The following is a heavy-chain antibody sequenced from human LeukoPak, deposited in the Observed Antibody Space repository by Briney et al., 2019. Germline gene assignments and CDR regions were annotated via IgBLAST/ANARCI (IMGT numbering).Heavy chain of an antibody. J-gene: IGHJ6*02. D-gene: IGHD2-2*01. CDR1: GYTFTSHY. CDR3: ARDSPVVVPAAIHIRYCYYYGMDV. Sequence: ASVKVSCKASGYTFTSHYMHWVRQAPGQGLEWMGIINPSGGSTSYAQKFQGRVTMTRDTSTSTVYMELSSLRSEDTAVYYCARDSPVVVPAAIHIRYCYYYGMDVWGQGTTVTVSS. CDR2: INPSGGST. V-gene: IGHV1-46*01.